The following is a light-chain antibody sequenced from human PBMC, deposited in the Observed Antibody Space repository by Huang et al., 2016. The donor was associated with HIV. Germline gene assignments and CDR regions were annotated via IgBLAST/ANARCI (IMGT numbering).Light chain of an antibody. J-gene: IGKJ4*01. CDR1: QSVSNN. CDR2: GAS. V-gene: IGKV3-15*01. CDR3: QQYNDWPPLT. Sequence: EIVMTQSPATLSVSPGERATLSCRASQSVSNNLAWYQQKPGQPPRLLIYGASSRAIGIPARFSGSGSGTEFTLTISSLQAEDFALYFCQQYNDWPPLTFGGGTKVEIK.